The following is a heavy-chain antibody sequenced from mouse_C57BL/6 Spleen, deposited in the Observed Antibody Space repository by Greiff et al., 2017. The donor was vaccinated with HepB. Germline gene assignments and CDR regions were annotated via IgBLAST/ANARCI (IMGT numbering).Heavy chain of an antibody. V-gene: IGHV3-6*01. CDR2: ISYDGSN. Sequence: EVKLQESGPGLVKPSQSLSLTCSVTGYSITSGYYWNWIRQFPGNKLEWMGYISYDGSNNYNPSLKNRISITRDTYKNQFFLKLNSVTTEDTATYYCANYYGSPWFAYWGQGTLVTVSA. CDR3: ANYYGSPWFAY. D-gene: IGHD1-1*01. J-gene: IGHJ3*01. CDR1: GYSITSGYY.